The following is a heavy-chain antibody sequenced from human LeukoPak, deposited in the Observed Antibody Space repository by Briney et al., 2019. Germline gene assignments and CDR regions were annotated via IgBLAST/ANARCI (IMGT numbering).Heavy chain of an antibody. V-gene: IGHV3-33*01. J-gene: IGHJ4*02. Sequence: GGSLRLSCAASGFTFSSYGMRWVRQAPGKGLEWVADIWYEGSNKYYADFVKGRCTISRDNSKNTLYLQMNSLRAEDTAVYYCARGGGSYYDILTGYYAFDYWGQGTLVTVSS. CDR3: ARGGGSYYDILTGYYAFDY. CDR1: GFTFSSYG. D-gene: IGHD3-9*01. CDR2: IWYEGSNK.